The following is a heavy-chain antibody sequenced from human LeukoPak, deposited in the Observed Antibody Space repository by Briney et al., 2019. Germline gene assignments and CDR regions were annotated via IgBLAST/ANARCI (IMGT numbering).Heavy chain of an antibody. Sequence: ASVKVSCKASGYTFSTYGITWVRQAPGHGLEWMGWNSAYNGDRNYAQSLQDRVIMTTDTSTSTAYMELENLTPDDTAVYYCARGETYYYGSGSRSDFDLWGQGTVVIVSS. CDR1: GYTFSTYG. CDR3: ARGETYYYGSGSRSDFDL. J-gene: IGHJ3*01. V-gene: IGHV1-18*01. D-gene: IGHD3-10*01. CDR2: NSAYNGDR.